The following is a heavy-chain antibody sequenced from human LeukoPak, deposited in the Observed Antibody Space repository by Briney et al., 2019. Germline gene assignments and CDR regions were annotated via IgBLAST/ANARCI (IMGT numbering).Heavy chain of an antibody. V-gene: IGHV3-23*01. CDR2: ISGSGGST. CDR1: GFTFSSYG. J-gene: IGHJ4*02. Sequence: GGSLRLSCAASGFTFSSYGMSWVRQAPGKGLEWVSAISGSGGSTYYADSVKGRFTISRDDSKNTLYLQMNSLRAEDTAVYYCAKLDTMVRGVILFPDYWGQGTLVTVSS. CDR3: AKLDTMVRGVILFPDY. D-gene: IGHD3-10*01.